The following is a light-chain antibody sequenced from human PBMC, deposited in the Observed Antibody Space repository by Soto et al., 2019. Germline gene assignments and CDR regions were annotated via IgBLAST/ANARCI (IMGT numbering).Light chain of an antibody. CDR1: SGHSSYA. Sequence: QPVLTQSPSASASLGASVKLTCTLSSGHSSYAIAWHQQQPEKGPRFLINLNSDGSHTKGDGIPDRFSGSSSGADRYLTISSLQSEDEADYYCQTWGSGIRVFGGGTKLTVL. J-gene: IGLJ3*02. CDR3: QTWGSGIRV. V-gene: IGLV4-69*01. CDR2: LNSDGSH.